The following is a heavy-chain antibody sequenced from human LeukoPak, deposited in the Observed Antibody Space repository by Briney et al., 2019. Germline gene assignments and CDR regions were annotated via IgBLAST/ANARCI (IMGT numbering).Heavy chain of an antibody. J-gene: IGHJ4*02. D-gene: IGHD4-17*01. CDR1: GFTFSSYW. V-gene: IGHV3-7*04. Sequence: QPGGSLRLSCAASGFTFSSYWMSWVRQAPGKGLEWVANIKQDGSEKYYVDSVKGRFTISRDNAKNSLYLQTNSLRAEDTAVYYCARGTDYGDHSRWGQGTLVTVSS. CDR3: ARGTDYGDHSR. CDR2: IKQDGSEK.